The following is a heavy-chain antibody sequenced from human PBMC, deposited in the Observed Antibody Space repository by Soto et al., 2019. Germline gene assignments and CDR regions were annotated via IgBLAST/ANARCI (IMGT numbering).Heavy chain of an antibody. J-gene: IGHJ6*02. D-gene: IGHD6-6*01. Sequence: PSETLSLTCAVSGGSISSSNWWSWVRQPPGKGLEWIGEIYHSGSTNYNPSLKSRVTISVDKSKNQFSLKLSSVTAADTAVYYCAIGPYSSSSFPPYYYSYGMDVWGQGTTVTVSS. V-gene: IGHV4-4*02. CDR3: AIGPYSSSSFPPYYYSYGMDV. CDR1: GGSISSSNW. CDR2: IYHSGST.